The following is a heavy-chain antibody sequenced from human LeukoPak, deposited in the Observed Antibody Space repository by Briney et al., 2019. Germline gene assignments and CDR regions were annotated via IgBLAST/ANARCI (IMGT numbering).Heavy chain of an antibody. Sequence: SETLSLTCTVSGGSISSCYWSWIRQPPGKGLEWIGYIYYSGSTNYNPSLKSRVTISVDTSKNQFSLKLSSVTAADTAVYYCVREDSSGRHDAFDIWGQGTMVTVSS. J-gene: IGHJ3*02. CDR3: VREDSSGRHDAFDI. CDR1: GGSISSCY. V-gene: IGHV4-59*01. D-gene: IGHD6-19*01. CDR2: IYYSGST.